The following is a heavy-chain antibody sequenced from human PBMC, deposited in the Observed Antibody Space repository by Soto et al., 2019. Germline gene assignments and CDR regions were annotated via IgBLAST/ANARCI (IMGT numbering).Heavy chain of an antibody. Sequence: GGSLRLSCAASGFTFSSYGMHWVRQAPGKGLEWVAAISGGGGSTYYADSVKGRFTISRDNSKNTLYLQMNSLRAEDTAVYYCAKENGMAGPNYFDYWGQGTLVTVSS. CDR3: AKENGMAGPNYFDY. CDR1: GFTFSSYG. V-gene: IGHV3-23*01. D-gene: IGHD6-19*01. J-gene: IGHJ4*02. CDR2: ISGGGGST.